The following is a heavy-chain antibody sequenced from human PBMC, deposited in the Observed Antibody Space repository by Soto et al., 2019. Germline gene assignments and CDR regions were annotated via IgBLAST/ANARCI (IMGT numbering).Heavy chain of an antibody. CDR3: AGNRIAAAETYYFDY. V-gene: IGHV4-61*08. J-gene: IGHJ4*02. CDR2: IYYSGST. D-gene: IGHD6-13*01. CDR1: GGSISSGGYY. Sequence: SDTLSLTCTVSGGSISSGGYYWSWIRQHPGKGLKWIGYIYYSGSTNYNPSLKSRVTISVDTSKNQFSLKLSSVTAADTAVYYCAGNRIAAAETYYFDYWGQATLVTVSS.